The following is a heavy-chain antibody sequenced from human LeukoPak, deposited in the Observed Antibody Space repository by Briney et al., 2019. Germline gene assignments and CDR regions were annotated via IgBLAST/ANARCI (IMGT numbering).Heavy chain of an antibody. CDR3: ARERGYSYGQTSFDY. CDR1: GYTFTGYY. CDR2: MNPNSGNT. V-gene: IGHV1-8*02. J-gene: IGHJ4*02. D-gene: IGHD5-18*01. Sequence: ASAKVSCKASGYTFTGYYMHWVRQAPGQGLEWMGWMNPNSGNTGYAQKFQGRVTMTRNTSISTAYMELSSLRSEDTAVYYCARERGYSYGQTSFDYWGQGTLVTVSS.